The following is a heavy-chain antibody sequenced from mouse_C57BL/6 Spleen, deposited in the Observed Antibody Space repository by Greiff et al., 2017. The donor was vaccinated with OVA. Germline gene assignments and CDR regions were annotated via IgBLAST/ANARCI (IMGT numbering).Heavy chain of an antibody. CDR3: ARRGAPNAMDY. J-gene: IGHJ4*01. D-gene: IGHD3-1*01. CDR1: GYTFTSYW. CDR2: IYPSDSET. V-gene: IGHV1-61*01. Sequence: QVQLQQPGAELVRPGSSVKLSCKASGYTFTSYWLDWVKQRPGQGLEWIGNIYPSDSETHYNQKFKDKATLTVDKSSSTAYMQLSSLTSEDSAVYYCARRGAPNAMDYWGQGTSVTVSS.